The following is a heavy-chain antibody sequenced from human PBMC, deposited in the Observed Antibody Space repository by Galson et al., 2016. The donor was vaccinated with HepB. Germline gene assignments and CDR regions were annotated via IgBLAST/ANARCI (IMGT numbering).Heavy chain of an antibody. CDR2: IAGRSSTI. D-gene: IGHD3-16*01. V-gene: IGHV3-11*01. Sequence: SLRLSCAASGFIFSDYYMSWIRQAPGKGLEWISYIAGRSSTIYQPDSVKGRFTVSRDNAKNSLFLQMDSLRAEDTAVYFCARVLKRSTLALGYFDQWGRGTLVTVSS. J-gene: IGHJ4*02. CDR1: GFIFSDYY. CDR3: ARVLKRSTLALGYFDQ.